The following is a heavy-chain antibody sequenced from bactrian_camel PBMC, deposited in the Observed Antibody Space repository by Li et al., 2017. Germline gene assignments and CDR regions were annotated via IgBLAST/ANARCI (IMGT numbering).Heavy chain of an antibody. D-gene: IGHD2*01. CDR3: AACAVVGRIPRSWGY. CDR1: RYRYNSVC. CDR2: IRTGGSAT. V-gene: IGHV3S1*01. J-gene: IGHJ6*01. Sequence: HVQLVESGGGSAQAGGALRLSCVAERYRYNSVCIGWFRQRPGKEREAVAIIRTGGSATYYGDNVQGRFTISRDNAKSTLYLQMNSLKTEDTAIYYCAACAVVGRIPRSWGYWGQGTQVTV.